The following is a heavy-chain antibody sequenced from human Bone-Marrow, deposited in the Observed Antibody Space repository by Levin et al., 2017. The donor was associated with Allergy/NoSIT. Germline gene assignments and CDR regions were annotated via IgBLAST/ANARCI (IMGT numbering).Heavy chain of an antibody. D-gene: IGHD5/OR15-5a*01. CDR1: GGSISSSRYY. CDR3: ARHPIGVYDSRASDY. Sequence: SSETLSLTCTVSGGSISSSRYYWGWIRQPPGKGLEWIGSIYYSGTTYSNPSLNSRVAISVDTSNSQFSLKLSSVTAAATAVYYCARHPIGVYDSRASDYWGQGTLVTVSS. CDR2: IYYSGTT. J-gene: IGHJ4*02. V-gene: IGHV4-39*01.